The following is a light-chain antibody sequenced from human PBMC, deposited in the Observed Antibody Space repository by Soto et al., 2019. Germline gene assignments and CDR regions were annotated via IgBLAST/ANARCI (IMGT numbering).Light chain of an antibody. CDR2: GAS. V-gene: IGKV3-15*01. CDR1: QSVSSN. Sequence: DIVMTQSPAPLSVSPGERATLSCRASQSVSSNLAWFPQKPGQAPRLLIYGASTRATGIPARFSGSGSGTEFTLTISSLQSEDFAVYYCQQYNNWPPITFGQGTRLEIK. J-gene: IGKJ5*01. CDR3: QQYNNWPPIT.